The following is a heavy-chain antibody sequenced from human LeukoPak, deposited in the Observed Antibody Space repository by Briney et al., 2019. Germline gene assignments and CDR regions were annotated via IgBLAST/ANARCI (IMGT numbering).Heavy chain of an antibody. CDR2: INHSGST. CDR1: GGSLSGYY. D-gene: IGHD5-24*01. J-gene: IGHJ4*02. CDR3: ASRDGYNLFDY. V-gene: IGHV4-34*01. Sequence: SETLSLTCAVYGGSLSGYYWSWIRQPPGKGLEWIGEINHSGSTNYNPSLKSRVTISVDTSKNQFSLKLSSVTAADTAVYYCASRDGYNLFDYWGQGTLVTVSS.